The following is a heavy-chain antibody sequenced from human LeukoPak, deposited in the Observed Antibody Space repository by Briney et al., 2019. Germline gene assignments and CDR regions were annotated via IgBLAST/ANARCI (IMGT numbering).Heavy chain of an antibody. D-gene: IGHD3-22*01. CDR3: AGEDNSSGYRPFDI. CDR1: GYTFSGYY. CDR2: INPNNGGT. V-gene: IGHV1-2*06. J-gene: IGHJ3*02. Sequence: ASAKVSCKASGYTFSGYYIHWVRQAPGQGLGWMGRINPNNGGTNYAQKFQGRVTMTRDMSMSTAYMELSRLRSDDTAVYYCAGEDNSSGYRPFDIWGQGTMVTVPS.